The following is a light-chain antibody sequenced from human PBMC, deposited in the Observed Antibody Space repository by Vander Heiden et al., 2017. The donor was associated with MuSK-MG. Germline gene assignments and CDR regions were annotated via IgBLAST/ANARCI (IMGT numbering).Light chain of an antibody. CDR2: EAS. Sequence: DILMTQSPSSLSASVGDRVTITCQASQYISNYLNWYQQKPGKAPKLLIYEASNLETGVPSRFSGSGSGTDFTFTISSLEPEDIATYYCKQDDKLPRTFGRGTKVDIK. J-gene: IGKJ3*01. CDR1: QYISNY. CDR3: KQDDKLPRT. V-gene: IGKV1-33*01.